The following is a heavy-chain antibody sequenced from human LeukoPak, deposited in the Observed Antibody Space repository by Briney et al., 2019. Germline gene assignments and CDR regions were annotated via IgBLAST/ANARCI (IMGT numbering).Heavy chain of an antibody. J-gene: IGHJ4*02. CDR3: ARGTYDSSGYQRGDLDY. Sequence: GASVKVSCKASGYTFTSYYMHWVRQAPGQGLEWMGIINPSGGSTSYAQKFQGRVTMTRDMSTSTVYMELSSLRSEDTAVYYCARGTYDSSGYQRGDLDYWGQGTLVTVSS. CDR1: GYTFTSYY. V-gene: IGHV1-46*01. CDR2: INPSGGST. D-gene: IGHD3-22*01.